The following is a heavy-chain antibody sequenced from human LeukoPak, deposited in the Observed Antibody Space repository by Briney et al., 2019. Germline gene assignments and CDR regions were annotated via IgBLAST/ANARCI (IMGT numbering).Heavy chain of an antibody. D-gene: IGHD2-21*02. J-gene: IGHJ4*02. Sequence: GGSLRLSCAASGFTFSSYAMSWVRQAPGKGLEWVSAFSGSGGSTYYADSVKGRFTISRDNSKNTLYLQMNSLRADDTAVYYCARSMYCGGDCYYYFDYWGQGTLVTVAS. CDR2: FSGSGGST. CDR1: GFTFSSYA. CDR3: ARSMYCGGDCYYYFDY. V-gene: IGHV3-23*01.